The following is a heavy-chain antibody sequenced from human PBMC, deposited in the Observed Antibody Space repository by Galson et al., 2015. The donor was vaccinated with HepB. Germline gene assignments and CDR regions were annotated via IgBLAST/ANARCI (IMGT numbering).Heavy chain of an antibody. D-gene: IGHD4-17*01. Sequence: SVKVSCKASGGTFSSYTISWVRQAPGQGLEWMGRIIPILGIANYAQKFQGRVTITADKSTSTAYMELSSLRSEDTAVYYCARDPGDCDYGDYVCDYWGQGTLVTVSS. CDR2: IIPILGIA. CDR1: GGTFSSYT. J-gene: IGHJ4*02. CDR3: ARDPGDCDYGDYVCDY. V-gene: IGHV1-69*04.